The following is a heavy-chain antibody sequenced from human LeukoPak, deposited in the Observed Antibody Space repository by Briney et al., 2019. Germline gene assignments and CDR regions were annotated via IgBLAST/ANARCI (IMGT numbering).Heavy chain of an antibody. CDR3: ARGSPHDYDFWSGYYYYGMDV. CDR2: INHSGST. V-gene: IGHV4-34*01. J-gene: IGHJ6*02. D-gene: IGHD3-3*01. Sequence: SETLSLTCAVYGGSFSGYYWSWIRQPPGKGLEWIGEINHSGSTNYNPSLKSRVTISVDTSKNQFSLKLSSVTAADTAVYYCARGSPHDYDFWSGYYYYGMDVWGQGTTVTVSS. CDR1: GGSFSGYY.